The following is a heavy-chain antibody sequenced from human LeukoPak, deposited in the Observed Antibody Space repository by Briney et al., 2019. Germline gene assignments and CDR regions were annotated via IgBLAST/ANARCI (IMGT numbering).Heavy chain of an antibody. Sequence: ASVKVSCKVSGYTLTELSMHWVRQAPGKGLEWMGGFDPEDGETIYAQKFQGRVTMTEDTSTDTAYMELSSLRSEDTAVYYCTTAAEYDILTGYYNGLDYWGQGTLVTVSS. CDR1: GYTLTELS. J-gene: IGHJ4*02. D-gene: IGHD3-9*01. CDR2: FDPEDGET. V-gene: IGHV1-24*01. CDR3: TTAAEYDILTGYYNGLDY.